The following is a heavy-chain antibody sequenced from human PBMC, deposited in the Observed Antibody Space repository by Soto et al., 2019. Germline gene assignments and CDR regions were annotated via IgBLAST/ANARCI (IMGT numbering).Heavy chain of an antibody. D-gene: IGHD3-3*01. CDR3: ASRVEYNWFDP. V-gene: IGHV1-3*01. Sequence: ASVKVCCKASGYTFISRALHWLRQAPGQRLEWMGWISPDNANTKYSQKFQGQVTISAAKSISTAYLQWSSLKASDTAMYYCASRVEYNWFDPWGQGTLVTVSS. J-gene: IGHJ5*02. CDR2: ISPDNANT. CDR1: GYTFISRA.